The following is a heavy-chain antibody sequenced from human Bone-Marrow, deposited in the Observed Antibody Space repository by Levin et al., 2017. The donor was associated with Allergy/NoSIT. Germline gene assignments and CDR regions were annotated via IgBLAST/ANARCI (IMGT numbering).Heavy chain of an antibody. V-gene: IGHV3-23*01. CDR2: TSGGAAGT. CDR1: GFSFGSYG. D-gene: IGHD2-8*01. CDR3: AKDQRGGYCTDGTCYLAMDV. J-gene: IGHJ6*02. Sequence: GESLKISCAASGFSFGSYGMSWVRQAPGKGLEWVSGLSGSGEWVSGTSGGAAGTYYADSVKGRFTISRDNSKKTLYLEMNSLRHEDTAIYYCAKDQRGGYCTDGTCYLAMDVWGQGITVTVSS.